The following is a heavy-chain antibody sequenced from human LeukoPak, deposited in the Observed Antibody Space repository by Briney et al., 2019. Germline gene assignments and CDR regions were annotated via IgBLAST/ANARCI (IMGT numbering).Heavy chain of an antibody. V-gene: IGHV3-7*02. CDR3: ARFTPPRIQLWDTNYYYYGMDV. D-gene: IGHD5-18*01. CDR2: INQDGSDK. Sequence: PGGSLRLSCAASGFIFSSYWMSWVRQAPGKGLEWVSNINQDGSDKYYVDSVGGRFTISRDNAKNSLYLQMNSLRAEDTAVYYCARFTPPRIQLWDTNYYYYGMDVWGQGTTVTVSS. J-gene: IGHJ6*02. CDR1: GFIFSSYW.